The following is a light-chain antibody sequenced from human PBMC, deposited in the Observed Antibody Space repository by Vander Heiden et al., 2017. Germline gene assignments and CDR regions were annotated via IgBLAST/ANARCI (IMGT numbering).Light chain of an antibody. CDR3: HQSDTTAHT. Sequence: DIQMRQSPSSLSASVGDRVTITCRASQSISSYLNWYQQKPGKAPKLLIYAASSFQSGVPSTFSASGSGTDFTLTIISLQLKDFATYYCHQSDTTAHTFGQGTKLEIK. V-gene: IGKV1-39*01. CDR1: QSISSY. J-gene: IGKJ2*01. CDR2: AAS.